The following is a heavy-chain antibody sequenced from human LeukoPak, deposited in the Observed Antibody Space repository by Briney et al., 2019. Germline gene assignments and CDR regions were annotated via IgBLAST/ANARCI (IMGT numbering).Heavy chain of an antibody. Sequence: SETLSLTCSVSGGSINSISYYWGWIRQPPGKGLEWIGSITYSGTTYYNPSLTSRVTISIDTSKNQFSLKLTSVTAADTAVYYCAHHSGSYLRLGPFDYWGQGTLVTVSS. CDR2: ITYSGTT. V-gene: IGHV4-39*07. CDR3: AHHSGSYLRLGPFDY. CDR1: GGSINSISYY. D-gene: IGHD1-26*01. J-gene: IGHJ4*02.